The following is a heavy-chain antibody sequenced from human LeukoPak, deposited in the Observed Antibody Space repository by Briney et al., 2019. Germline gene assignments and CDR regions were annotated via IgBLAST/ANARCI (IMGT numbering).Heavy chain of an antibody. V-gene: IGHV4-4*07. CDR1: GGSISSYY. CDR2: IYASGTS. CDR3: ARGLDGYGTFDY. D-gene: IGHD5-24*01. J-gene: IGHJ4*02. Sequence: PSETLSLTCTVSGGSISSYYWTWIRQPAGKGPEWIGRIYASGTSNYNPSLKSRVTISADKSKNQFSLRLSSVTAADTAVYYCARGLDGYGTFDYWGQGTLVTVSS.